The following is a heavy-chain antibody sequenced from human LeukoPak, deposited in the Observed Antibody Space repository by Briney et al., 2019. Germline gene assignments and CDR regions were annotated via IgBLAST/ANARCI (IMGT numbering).Heavy chain of an antibody. Sequence: PGGSLRLSCAVSGFTFSSYSMDWVRQAPGKGLEWVSSISSSSSYIYYADSVKGRFTISRDNAKNSLHLQMNSLRAEDTAVYYCARVAWGSVSYFDLWGRGTLVTVSS. CDR3: ARVAWGSVSYFDL. D-gene: IGHD7-27*01. J-gene: IGHJ2*01. CDR2: ISSSSSYI. CDR1: GFTFSSYS. V-gene: IGHV3-21*01.